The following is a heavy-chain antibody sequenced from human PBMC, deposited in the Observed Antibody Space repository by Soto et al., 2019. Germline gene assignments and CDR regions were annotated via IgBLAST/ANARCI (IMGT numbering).Heavy chain of an antibody. V-gene: IGHV1-69*01. CDR3: ARGGYYDSSGYWSNWFDP. D-gene: IGHD3-22*01. J-gene: IGHJ5*02. CDR2: IIPIFGTA. CDR1: GGTFSSYA. Sequence: CKASGGTFSSYAISWVRQAPGQGLEWMGGIIPIFGTANYAQKFQGRVTITADESTSTAYMELSSLRSEDTAVYYCARGGYYDSSGYWSNWFDPWGQGTLVTVSS.